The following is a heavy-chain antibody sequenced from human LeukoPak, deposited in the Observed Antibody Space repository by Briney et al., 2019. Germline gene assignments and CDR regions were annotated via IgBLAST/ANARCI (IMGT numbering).Heavy chain of an antibody. D-gene: IGHD2-2*02. CDR3: ARAKICSSTSCYRSGYYYMDV. Sequence: GGSLRLSCAASGFTVSSNYMSWVRQAPGKGLEWVSVIYSGGSTYYADSVKGRFTISRDNSKNTLYLQMNSLRAEDTAVYYCARAKICSSTSCYRSGYYYMDVWGKGTTVTVSS. CDR1: GFTVSSNY. CDR2: IYSGGST. V-gene: IGHV3-53*01. J-gene: IGHJ6*03.